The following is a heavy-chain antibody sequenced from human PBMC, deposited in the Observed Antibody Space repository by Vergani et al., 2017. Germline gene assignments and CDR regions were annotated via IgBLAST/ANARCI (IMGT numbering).Heavy chain of an antibody. J-gene: IGHJ4*02. CDR2: INPSGGRT. CDR1: GYTFTSYY. Sequence: QVQLVQSGAEVKKPGASVKVSCKASGYTFTSYYMHWVRQAPGQGLEWMGIINPSGGRTSYAQKFQGRVTMTRDTSTSTVYMDLSNLRSEDTAVYYCARPHGDILPPDPRRLDYWGQGTLVTVSS. V-gene: IGHV1-46*03. CDR3: ARPHGDILPPDPRRLDY.